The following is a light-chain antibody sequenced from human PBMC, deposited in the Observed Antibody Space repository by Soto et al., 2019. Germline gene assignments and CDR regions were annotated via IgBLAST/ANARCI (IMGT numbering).Light chain of an antibody. V-gene: IGKV3-20*01. CDR2: GAS. J-gene: IGKJ1*01. Sequence: EVRFIQSPSTLSLSQGERATLSCRASQSVSSNLAWYQQNRGQAPRLLIYGASARATGIPDRFSGSGSGTDFTLTISRLEPEDFAVYYCQQYGSSGTFGQGTKVDNK. CDR3: QQYGSSGT. CDR1: QSVSSN.